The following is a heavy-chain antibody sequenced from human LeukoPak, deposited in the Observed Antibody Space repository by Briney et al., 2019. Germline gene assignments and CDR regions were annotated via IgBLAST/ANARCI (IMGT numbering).Heavy chain of an antibody. Sequence: GGSLRLSCAASGFTFSSYWMHWLRQAPGKGLVWVSRTNSDGSSISYADSVKGRFTISRDNAKNTLNLQIDSLRVEDTAVYYCAREYQVTARFDPWGQGTLVTVSS. V-gene: IGHV3-74*01. CDR2: TNSDGSSI. CDR1: GFTFSSYW. D-gene: IGHD5-18*01. CDR3: AREYQVTARFDP. J-gene: IGHJ5*02.